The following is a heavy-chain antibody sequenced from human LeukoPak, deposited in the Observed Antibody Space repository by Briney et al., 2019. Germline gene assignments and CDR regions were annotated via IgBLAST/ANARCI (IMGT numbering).Heavy chain of an antibody. V-gene: IGHV4-34*01. J-gene: IGHJ4*02. CDR3: ARWNGSGSCLDY. Sequence: SETLSLTCAVYGGSFSGYYWSWIRQPPGKGLEWIGEINHSGSTNYNPSLKSRVTISVDTSKNQFSLKLSSVTAADTAVYYCARWNGSGSCLDYWGRGTLVTVSS. CDR2: INHSGST. D-gene: IGHD3-10*01. CDR1: GGSFSGYY.